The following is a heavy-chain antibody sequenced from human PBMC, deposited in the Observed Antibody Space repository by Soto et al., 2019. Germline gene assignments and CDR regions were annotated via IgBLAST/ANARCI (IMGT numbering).Heavy chain of an antibody. CDR3: ARDGDANTGFGKDY. CDR2: IWYDGGNK. V-gene: IGHV3-33*01. CDR1: GFTFSNYG. J-gene: IGHJ4*02. D-gene: IGHD3-16*01. Sequence: GGSLRLSCAASGFTFSNYGMHWVRQAPGKGLEWVAFIWYDGGNKYYAESVKGRFTISRDNSKNTLYLQMNSLRAEDTAVYYCARDGDANTGFGKDYWGQGTLVTVS.